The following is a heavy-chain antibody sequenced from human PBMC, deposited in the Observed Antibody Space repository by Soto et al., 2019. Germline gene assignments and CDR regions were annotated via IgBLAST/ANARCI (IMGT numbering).Heavy chain of an antibody. CDR3: ANGLSQPPGGWFDP. D-gene: IGHD3-16*01. V-gene: IGHV3-23*04. CDR2: ISGGGVTT. CDR1: GFTFSNAW. Sequence: EVQLVESGGGLVKPGGSLRLSCAASGFTFSNAWMSWVRQAPGKGLEWVSAISGGGVTTYYADSVKGRFTISRDNSKNTLYLQMNSLRADDTAVYYCANGLSQPPGGWFDPWGQGTLVTVSS. J-gene: IGHJ5*02.